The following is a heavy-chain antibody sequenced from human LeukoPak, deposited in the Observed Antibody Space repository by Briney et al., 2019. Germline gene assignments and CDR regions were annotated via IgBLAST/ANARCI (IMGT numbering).Heavy chain of an antibody. V-gene: IGHV3-66*01. D-gene: IGHD6-19*01. CDR2: IYNGDNT. Sequence: GGSLRLSCAASGFTVSSNYMTWVRQAPGRELEWVSVIYNGDNTNYADSVKGRFTISRDSSKNTLFLQMNSLRAEDTAVYYCARASQWLAFDYWGQGTLVTVSS. CDR3: ARASQWLAFDY. CDR1: GFTVSSNY. J-gene: IGHJ4*02.